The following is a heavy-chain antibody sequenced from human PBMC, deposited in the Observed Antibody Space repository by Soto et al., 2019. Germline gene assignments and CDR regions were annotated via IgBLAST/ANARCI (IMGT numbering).Heavy chain of an antibody. V-gene: IGHV3-53*01. J-gene: IGHJ1*01. D-gene: IGHD3-22*01. CDR2: IYSGGST. CDR1: GFTVSSNY. CDR3: TRDRVESGYPEYFQH. Sequence: EVQLVESGGGLIQPGGSLRLSCAASGFTVSSNYMSWVRQAPGKGMEWVAVIYSGGSTYYADSVKGRFTISRDNSKSTLYLPMNSLRAEVRAVYYCTRDRVESGYPEYFQHWGPGKLVTVSS.